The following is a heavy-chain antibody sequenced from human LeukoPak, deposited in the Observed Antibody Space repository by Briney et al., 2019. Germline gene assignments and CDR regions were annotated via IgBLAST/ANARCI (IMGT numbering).Heavy chain of an antibody. J-gene: IGHJ4*02. D-gene: IGHD1-1*01. CDR3: ARSPATGTVDY. Sequence: GGSLRLSCAASEFPSSDYWMSWVRQAPGEGLEWVANINRDGSEKYYVDSVKGRFTISRDNAKNSLFLQMNSLRAEDTAVYYCARSPATGTVDYWGQGTLVTVSS. CDR1: EFPSSDYW. CDR2: INRDGSEK. V-gene: IGHV3-7*01.